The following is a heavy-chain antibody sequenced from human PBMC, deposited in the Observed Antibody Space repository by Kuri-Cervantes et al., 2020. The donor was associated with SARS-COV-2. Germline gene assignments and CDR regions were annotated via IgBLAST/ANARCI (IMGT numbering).Heavy chain of an antibody. CDR2: IYYSGST. CDR1: GGSISSSY. J-gene: IGHJ5*02. D-gene: IGHD3-10*01. Sequence: GSLRLSCTVSGGSISSSYWRWIRQPPGKGLEWIADIYYSGSTYYNPSLKSRVTISVDTSKNQFSLKLSSVTAADTAVYYCARFRAVRGEDWFDPWGQGTLVTVSS. CDR3: ARFRAVRGEDWFDP. V-gene: IGHV4-59*01.